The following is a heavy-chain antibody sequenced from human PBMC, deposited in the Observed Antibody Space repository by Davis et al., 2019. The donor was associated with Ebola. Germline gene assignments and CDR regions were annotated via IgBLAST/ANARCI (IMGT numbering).Heavy chain of an antibody. D-gene: IGHD3-16*02. CDR3: ASYRWGGDLDY. J-gene: IGHJ4*02. Sequence: ASVKVSCKVSGYSLTELSIHWVRQAPGKGLEWMGGFDPEETETIYAQKFQGRVTMTEDTSRDTAYMELSSLRSEDTAVYYCASYRWGGDLDYWGQGTLVTVSS. CDR2: FDPEETET. V-gene: IGHV1-24*01. CDR1: GYSLTELS.